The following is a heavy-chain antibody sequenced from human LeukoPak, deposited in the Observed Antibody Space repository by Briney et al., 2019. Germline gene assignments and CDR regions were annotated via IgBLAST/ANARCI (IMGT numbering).Heavy chain of an antibody. V-gene: IGHV3-48*01. Sequence: GGSLRPSCAASGFTFSSYSMNWVRQAPGKGLEWVSYISSSSSTIYYADSVKGRFTISRDNAKNSLYLQMNSLRAEDTAVYYCARDGQSYGMDVWGQGTTVTVS. CDR3: ARDGQSYGMDV. J-gene: IGHJ6*02. CDR2: ISSSSSTI. CDR1: GFTFSSYS.